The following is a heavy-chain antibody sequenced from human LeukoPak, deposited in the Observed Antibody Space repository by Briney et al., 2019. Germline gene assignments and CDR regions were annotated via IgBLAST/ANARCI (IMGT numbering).Heavy chain of an antibody. D-gene: IGHD1-26*01. V-gene: IGHV1-18*01. CDR3: ARDHDSGSYYVSLHGSYNWFDP. CDR1: GYTFTSYD. J-gene: IGHJ5*02. Sequence: GASVKVSCKASGYTFTSYDINWVRQAPGQGPEWMGWISAYDSNTNYAQKLQGRVTMTTDTSTSTAYMELRSLRSDDTAVYYCARDHDSGSYYVSLHGSYNWFDPWGQGTLVTVSS. CDR2: ISAYDSNT.